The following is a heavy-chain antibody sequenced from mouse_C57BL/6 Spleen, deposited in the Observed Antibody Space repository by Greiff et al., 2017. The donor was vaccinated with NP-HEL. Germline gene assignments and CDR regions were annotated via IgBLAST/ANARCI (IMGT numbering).Heavy chain of an antibody. CDR1: GYTFTSYW. J-gene: IGHJ3*01. CDR2: IDPSDSYT. Sequence: QVQLQQPGAELVRPGTSVKLSCKASGYTFTSYWMHWVKQRPGQGLEWIGVIDPSDSYTNYNQKFKGKATLTVDTSSSTAYMQLSSLTSEDSAVYYCARREEGDYYGSAYWGQGTLVTVSA. CDR3: ARREEGDYYGSAY. V-gene: IGHV1-59*01. D-gene: IGHD1-1*01.